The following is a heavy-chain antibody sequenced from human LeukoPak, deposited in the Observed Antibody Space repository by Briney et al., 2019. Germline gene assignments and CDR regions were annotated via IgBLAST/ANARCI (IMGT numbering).Heavy chain of an antibody. CDR2: ISSNGGST. J-gene: IGHJ4*02. V-gene: IGHV3-64*01. CDR1: GFTFSSYA. CDR3: ARDRYTGLAAAGIFDY. Sequence: PGGSLRLSCAASGFTFSSYAMHWVRQAPGKGLEYVSAISSNGGSTYYANSVKGRFTISRDNSKNTLYLQMGSLRAEDMAVYYCARDRYTGLAAAGIFDYWAREPWSPSPQ. D-gene: IGHD6-13*01.